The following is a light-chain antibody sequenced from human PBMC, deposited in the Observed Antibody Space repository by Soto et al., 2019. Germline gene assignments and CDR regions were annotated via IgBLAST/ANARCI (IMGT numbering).Light chain of an antibody. CDR3: HQFATARS. CDR2: GAS. V-gene: IGKV3-20*01. Sequence: EIVLTQSPGTLSLSPGQGATLSCRASQSLSSSYLAWYQQKPGQAPRLLIYGASSRAAGIPDRFSGSGSGTDFTLTISSLEPEDFAVYYCHQFATARSFGQGTKVDMK. J-gene: IGKJ1*01. CDR1: QSLSSSY.